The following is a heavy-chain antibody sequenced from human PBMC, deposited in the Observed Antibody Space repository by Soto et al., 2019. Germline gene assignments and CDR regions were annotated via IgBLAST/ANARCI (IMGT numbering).Heavy chain of an antibody. V-gene: IGHV4-4*02. J-gene: IGHJ6*02. Sequence: SETLSLTCAVSGASISSSNWWCWVRQPPGKGLEWIGEIYHSGSTNYNPSLKSRVTISVDKSKNQFSLKLSSVTAADTAVYYCARDRVAGLYYYYGMDVWGQGTTVS. CDR2: IYHSGST. D-gene: IGHD3-10*01. CDR1: GASISSSNW. CDR3: ARDRVAGLYYYYGMDV.